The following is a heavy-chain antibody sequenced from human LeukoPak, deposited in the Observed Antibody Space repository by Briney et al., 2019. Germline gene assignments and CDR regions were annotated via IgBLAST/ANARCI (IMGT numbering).Heavy chain of an antibody. D-gene: IGHD1-26*01. J-gene: IGHJ4*02. CDR3: AKGSEQWELYDY. V-gene: IGHV3-7*03. CDR2: VNRDGSET. CDR1: GFTLSNHW. Sequence: PGGSLRLSCAASGFTLSNHWMTWVRQVPGRGPEWVANVNRDGSETYYLDSVKGRFTISKDNAKNSLYLQMNSLRADDTAIYYCAKGSEQWELYDYWGQGTLVTVSS.